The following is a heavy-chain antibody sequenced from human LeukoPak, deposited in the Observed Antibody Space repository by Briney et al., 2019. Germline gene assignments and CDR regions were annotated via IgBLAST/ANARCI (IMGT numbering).Heavy chain of an antibody. J-gene: IGHJ5*02. CDR3: ARDFAWGSGGAPIDDNWLDP. Sequence: AASVKVSCKASGYTFTGYYMHWVRQAPGQGLEWMGWINPNSGGTNYASKFQDRATMTTDTSTSTAYMELRSLRFDDTAVYYCARDFAWGSGGAPIDDNWLDPWGQGTLVTVSS. V-gene: IGHV1-2*02. CDR1: GYTFTGYY. CDR2: INPNSGGT. D-gene: IGHD7-27*01.